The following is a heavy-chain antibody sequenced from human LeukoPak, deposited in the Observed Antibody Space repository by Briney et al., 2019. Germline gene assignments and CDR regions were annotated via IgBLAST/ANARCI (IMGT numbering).Heavy chain of an antibody. CDR3: AKDVSFRRGHNFDASDV. V-gene: IGHV3-43*01. CDR1: GFKFADAP. J-gene: IGHJ3*01. D-gene: IGHD5-24*01. Sequence: PGGSLRLSCAASGFKFADAPMHWVRQPPGKGLEWIALITWDATDSYYADSVKGRFTISRDDSRNTLYLQMNSLRSEDTALYFCAKDVSFRRGHNFDASDVWGLGTMVIVSS. CDR2: ITWDATDS.